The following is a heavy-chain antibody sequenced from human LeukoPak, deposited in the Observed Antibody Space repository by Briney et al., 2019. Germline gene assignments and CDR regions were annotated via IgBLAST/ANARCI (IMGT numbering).Heavy chain of an antibody. V-gene: IGHV1-69*04. Sequence: GASVKLSCKASGGTFSSYAISWVRQAPGQGLEWMGRIIPILGIANYAQKFQGRVTITADKSTSTAYMELSSLRSEDTAVYYCARLSYSSSWDNWFDPWGQGTLVTVSS. CDR2: IIPILGIA. CDR1: GGTFSSYA. J-gene: IGHJ5*02. D-gene: IGHD6-13*01. CDR3: ARLSYSSSWDNWFDP.